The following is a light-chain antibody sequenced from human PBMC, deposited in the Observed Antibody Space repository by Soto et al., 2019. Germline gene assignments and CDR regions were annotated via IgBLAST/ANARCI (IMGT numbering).Light chain of an antibody. J-gene: IGLJ1*01. CDR2: NVT. Sequence: QSVLTQPRSVSGSPGQSVTISCTGTSSDVGGYDYVSWYQQHPGKAPKRMIYNVTKRPSGVPDRFSGSRSGNTASLTISGLQAEDDAVFYCCSTAGTYTLYLFGTG. V-gene: IGLV2-11*01. CDR1: SSDVGGYDY. CDR3: CSTAGTYTLYL.